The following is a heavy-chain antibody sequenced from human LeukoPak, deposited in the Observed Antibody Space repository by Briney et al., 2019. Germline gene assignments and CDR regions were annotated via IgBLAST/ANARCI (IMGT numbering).Heavy chain of an antibody. Sequence: PRRSLRLSCAASGLTSTTYAMTWARPAPGKGLEWVSSITGSGDGTSAADSVTDPLHISTDTSKSTMYLQMNRLRVEDTAVYYCAKAGLVRGGALDSWGQGTLVTVSS. CDR2: ITGSGDGT. V-gene: IGHV3-23*01. CDR3: AKAGLVRGGALDS. D-gene: IGHD4/OR15-4a*01. CDR1: GLTSTTYA. J-gene: IGHJ5*01.